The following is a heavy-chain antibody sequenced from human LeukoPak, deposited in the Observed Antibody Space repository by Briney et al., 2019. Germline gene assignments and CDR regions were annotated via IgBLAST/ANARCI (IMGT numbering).Heavy chain of an antibody. CDR2: ISSSGSTI. D-gene: IGHD3-10*01. J-gene: IGHJ3*02. V-gene: IGHV3-48*03. CDR1: GFTFSSYE. Sequence: GGSLRLSCAASGFTFSSYEMNWVRQAPGKGLEWVSYISSSGSTIYYADSVKGRFTISRDNAKNSLYLQMNSLRAEDTAVYYCARDLWVRGLMAAFDIWGQGTMVTVSS. CDR3: ARDLWVRGLMAAFDI.